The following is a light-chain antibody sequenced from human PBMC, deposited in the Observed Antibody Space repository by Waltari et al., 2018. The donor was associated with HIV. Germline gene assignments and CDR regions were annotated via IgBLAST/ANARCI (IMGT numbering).Light chain of an antibody. J-gene: IGLJ3*02. CDR1: TSDVANYNY. Sequence: QSALTQPASVSGSPGQSIPISCTGTTSDVANYNYVSWYQQHPGKAPKLLIYEVNNRPSGVASRVSGSKSGKTASLTISGLQAEDEADYYCGSYTTSSTPWVFGGGTKLTVL. V-gene: IGLV2-14*01. CDR2: EVN. CDR3: GSYTTSSTPWV.